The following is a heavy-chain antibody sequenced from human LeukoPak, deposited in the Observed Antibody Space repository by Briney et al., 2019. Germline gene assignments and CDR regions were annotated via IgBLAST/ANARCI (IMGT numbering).Heavy chain of an antibody. V-gene: IGHV4-34*01. CDR1: GGSISSYY. CDR3: ASSNLAMAMLD. J-gene: IGHJ3*01. D-gene: IGHD5-24*01. CDR2: INHSGST. Sequence: SETLSLTCTVSGGSISSYYWNWIRQPPGKGLEWIGEINHSGSTNYNSSLKSRVTILIDTSKNQFSLKLSSVTAADTAVYYCASSNLAMAMLDWGQGTMVTVSS.